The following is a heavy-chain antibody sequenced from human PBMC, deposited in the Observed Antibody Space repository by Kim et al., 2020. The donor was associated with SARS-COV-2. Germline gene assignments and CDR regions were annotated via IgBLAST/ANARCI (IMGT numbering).Heavy chain of an antibody. CDR3: ARGNTETPFYYYYGMDV. Sequence: ASVKVSCKASGYTFTSYAMHWVRQAPGQRLEWMGWINAGNGNTKYSQKFQGRVTITRDTSASTAYMELSSLRSEDTAVYYCARGNTETPFYYYYGMDVWGQGTTVTVSS. D-gene: IGHD1-7*01. CDR1: GYTFTSYA. J-gene: IGHJ6*02. CDR2: INAGNGNT. V-gene: IGHV1-3*01.